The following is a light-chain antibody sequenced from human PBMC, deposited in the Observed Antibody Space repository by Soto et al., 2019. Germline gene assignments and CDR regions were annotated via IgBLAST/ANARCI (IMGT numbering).Light chain of an antibody. Sequence: EIVLTQSPGTLSLSPGERSTRSCRASQSVGGSYFGWYQQKPAQAPRLLIYGASSRATGIPERFSGSGSGTDFTLTISRLEPEDFAVYYCQLYGTSRTFGQGTKVEIK. J-gene: IGKJ1*01. CDR2: GAS. CDR3: QLYGTSRT. CDR1: QSVGGSY. V-gene: IGKV3-20*01.